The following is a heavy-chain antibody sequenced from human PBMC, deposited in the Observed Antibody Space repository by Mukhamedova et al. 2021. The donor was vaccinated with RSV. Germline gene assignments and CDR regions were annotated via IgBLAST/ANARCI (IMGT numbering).Heavy chain of an antibody. CDR2: SYYSGST. V-gene: IGHV4-59*08. J-gene: IGHJ6*03. CDR3: ARQYYYYYVDV. Sequence: IQQPPGKGLEWIGYSYYSGSTNYNPSLKSRATISVDTSKNQFSLKLSSVTAADTAAYYCARQYYYYYVDVWGKGTTVTVSS.